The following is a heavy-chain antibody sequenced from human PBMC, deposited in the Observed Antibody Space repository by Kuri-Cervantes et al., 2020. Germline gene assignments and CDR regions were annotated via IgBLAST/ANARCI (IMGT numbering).Heavy chain of an antibody. D-gene: IGHD6-13*01. J-gene: IGHJ4*02. CDR2: VKHDGSEK. CDR1: GFTFSNYW. CDR3: AKAQAYSSPQIYFDY. V-gene: IGHV3-7*01. Sequence: GGSLRLSCAASGFTFSNYWMSWVRQAPGKGLEWVANVKHDGSEKYYVDSVKGRFTISRDNSENSLYLQMNSLRAEDTAVYYCAKAQAYSSPQIYFDYWGQGTLVTVSS.